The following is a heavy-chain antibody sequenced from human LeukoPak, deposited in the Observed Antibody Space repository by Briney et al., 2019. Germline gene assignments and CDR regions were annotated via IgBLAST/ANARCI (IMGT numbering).Heavy chain of an antibody. D-gene: IGHD1-26*01. V-gene: IGHV3-23*01. CDR1: GFTLSIDT. J-gene: IGHJ5*02. CDR2: ISGSGGST. CDR3: PRDVGGSYAWLDR. Sequence: GGSLRHSCAASGFTLSIDTKSWVRKRPGRGMGWVSVISGSGGSTYYADCVKGRFTISRDNSKNTLYLQMNGLRAEDTVVYYCPRDVGGSYAWLDRWGQGTLVTVSS.